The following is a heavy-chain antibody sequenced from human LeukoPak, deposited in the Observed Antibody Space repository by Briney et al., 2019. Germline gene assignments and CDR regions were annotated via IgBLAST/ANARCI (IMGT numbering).Heavy chain of an antibody. Sequence: PRGSLRLSCATSGSTFSSYPMSWVRQAPGRGLEWVSVISGNSGAIYYADSVKGRFTISRDNAKNSLYLQMNSLRAEDTAVYYCARDSSGYSRRDFDYWGQGTLVTVSS. J-gene: IGHJ4*02. V-gene: IGHV3-48*04. CDR1: GSTFSSYP. CDR2: ISGNSGAI. D-gene: IGHD3-22*01. CDR3: ARDSSGYSRRDFDY.